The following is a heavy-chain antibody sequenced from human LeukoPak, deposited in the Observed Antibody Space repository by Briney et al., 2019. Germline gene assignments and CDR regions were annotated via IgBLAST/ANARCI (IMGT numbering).Heavy chain of an antibody. CDR3: ARGGTYYDILTGYYYGTIRTVWFDP. J-gene: IGHJ5*02. CDR2: IYYSGST. CDR1: GGSISSYY. D-gene: IGHD3-9*01. V-gene: IGHV4-59*12. Sequence: SETLSLTCTVSGGSISSYYWSWIRQPPGKGLEWIGYIYYSGSTNYNPSLKSRVTISVDTSKNQFSLKLSSVTAADTAVYYCARGGTYYDILTGYYYGTIRTVWFDPWGQGTLVAVSS.